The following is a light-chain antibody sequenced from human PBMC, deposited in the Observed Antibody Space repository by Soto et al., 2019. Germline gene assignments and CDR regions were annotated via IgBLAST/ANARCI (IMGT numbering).Light chain of an antibody. CDR3: QQSYSTPWT. CDR2: AAS. J-gene: IGKJ1*01. Sequence: DIQMTQSPSSLSASVGDRVTITCRASQSPNSYLNWYHQKPGKAPKLLLDAASDLQIAVPSRFSGSGSGTELTRSITRLQPEEFATYYGQQSYSTPWTFGQGNKVESK. CDR1: QSPNSY. V-gene: IGKV1-39*01.